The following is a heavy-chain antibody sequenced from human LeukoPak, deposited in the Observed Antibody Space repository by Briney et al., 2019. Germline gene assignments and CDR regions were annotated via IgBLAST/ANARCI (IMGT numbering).Heavy chain of an antibody. CDR2: IIPIFGTA. D-gene: IGHD3-22*01. CDR3: ARPGPNYYDGEDAFDI. J-gene: IGHJ3*02. V-gene: IGHV1-69*01. Sequence: SVMVSCKASGGTFSSYAISWVRQAPGQGLEWMGGIIPIFGTANYAQKFQGRVTITADESTSTAYMELSSLRSEDTAVYYCARPGPNYYDGEDAFDIWGQGTMVTVSS. CDR1: GGTFSSYA.